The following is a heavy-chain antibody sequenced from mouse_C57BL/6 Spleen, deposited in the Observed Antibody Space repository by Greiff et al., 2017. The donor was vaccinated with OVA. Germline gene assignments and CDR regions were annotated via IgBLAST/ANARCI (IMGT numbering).Heavy chain of an antibody. CDR3: ARYYGSSYYAMDY. D-gene: IGHD1-1*01. V-gene: IGHV3-6*01. Sequence: ESGPGLVKPSQSLSLTCSVTGYSITSGYYWHWIRQFPGNKLEWMGYISYDGSNNYNPSLKNRISITRDTSKNQFFLKLNSVTTEDTATYYCARYYGSSYYAMDYWGQGTSVTVSS. CDR2: ISYDGSN. CDR1: GYSITSGYY. J-gene: IGHJ4*01.